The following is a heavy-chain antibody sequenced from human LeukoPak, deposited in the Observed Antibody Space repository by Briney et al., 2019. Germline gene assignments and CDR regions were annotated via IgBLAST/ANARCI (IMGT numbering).Heavy chain of an antibody. V-gene: IGHV4-61*02. Sequence: SETLSLTCTVSGGSISSGSYYWSWIRQPAGKGLEWIGRIYTSGSTNYNPSLKSRVTISVDTSKNQFSLKLSSVTAADTAVYYCARQGGLGDYGDWWGQGTLVTVSS. J-gene: IGHJ4*02. D-gene: IGHD4-17*01. CDR1: GGSISSGSYY. CDR2: IYTSGST. CDR3: ARQGGLGDYGDW.